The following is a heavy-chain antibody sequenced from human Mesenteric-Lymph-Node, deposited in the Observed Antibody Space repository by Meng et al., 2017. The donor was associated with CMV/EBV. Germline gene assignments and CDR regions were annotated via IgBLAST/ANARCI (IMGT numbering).Heavy chain of an antibody. CDR1: GSSISSSYY. J-gene: IGHJ3*02. CDR2: IYHSGST. D-gene: IGHD5-24*01. V-gene: IGHV4-38-2*02. Sequence: SETLSLTCSVSGSSISSSYYWGWIRQPPGKGLEWIGNIYHSGSTSEYNPSLKRRVTISVDTSKNNFTLKLRSVTASDTAVYYCARDASIRMAYTGAFDIWGRGAMVTVSS. CDR3: ARDASIRMAYTGAFDI.